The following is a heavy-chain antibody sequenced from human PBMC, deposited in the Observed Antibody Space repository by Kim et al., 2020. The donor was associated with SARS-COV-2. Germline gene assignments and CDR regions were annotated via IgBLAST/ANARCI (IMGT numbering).Heavy chain of an antibody. V-gene: IGHV4-39*01. J-gene: IGHJ4*02. CDR3: ASLPPPYYYGSVTAADDY. CDR2: IYYSGST. Sequence: SETLSLTCTVSGGSISSSSYYWGWIRQPPGKGLEWIGSIYYSGSTYYNPSLKSRVTISVDTSKNQFSLKLSSVTAADTAVYYCASLPPPYYYGSVTAADDYWGQGTLVTVSS. CDR1: GGSISSSSYY. D-gene: IGHD3-10*01.